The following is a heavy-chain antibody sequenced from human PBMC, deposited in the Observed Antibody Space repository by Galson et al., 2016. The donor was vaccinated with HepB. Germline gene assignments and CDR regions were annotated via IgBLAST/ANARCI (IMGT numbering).Heavy chain of an antibody. Sequence: SETLSLTCSVSGGSISSSRCYRGWIRQPPGKGLEWIGSIFHSGTTYYSPSLRGRVTMSLDRSKNQFSLNLISVTAADTAIYFCARDPRIELVPNSWGQGTLVTVSS. D-gene: IGHD3-3*02. CDR1: GGSISSSRCY. J-gene: IGHJ4*02. CDR2: IFHSGTT. V-gene: IGHV4-39*07. CDR3: ARDPRIELVPNS.